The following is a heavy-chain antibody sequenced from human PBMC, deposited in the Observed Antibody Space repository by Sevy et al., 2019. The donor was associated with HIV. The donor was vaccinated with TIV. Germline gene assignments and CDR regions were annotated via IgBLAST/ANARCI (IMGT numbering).Heavy chain of an antibody. CDR3: ARPRANYVDHYFFYAMDV. V-gene: IGHV3-30-3*01. J-gene: IGHJ6*02. D-gene: IGHD4-17*01. Sequence: GGSLRLSCAASGFTFSSSAMHWVRQAPGKGLEWVAVISYDGSNKYYADSVKGRFTISRDNFKNTLYLQMNSLTTEDTAVYYCARPRANYVDHYFFYAMDVWGQWTTVTVSS. CDR1: GFTFSSSA. CDR2: ISYDGSNK.